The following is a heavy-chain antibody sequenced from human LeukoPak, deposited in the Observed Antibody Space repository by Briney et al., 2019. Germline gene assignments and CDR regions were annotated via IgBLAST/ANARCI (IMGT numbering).Heavy chain of an antibody. J-gene: IGHJ4*02. V-gene: IGHV1-18*01. Sequence: ASVKVSCKASGYTFTSYGISWVRQAPGQGLEWMGWISAYNGYTNYAQRLQGRVTMTTDTSTSTAYMELRSLRSDDTAVYYCARWASGFQFDYWGQRTLVTVSS. CDR3: ARWASGFQFDY. CDR1: GYTFTSYG. D-gene: IGHD1-26*01. CDR2: ISAYNGYT.